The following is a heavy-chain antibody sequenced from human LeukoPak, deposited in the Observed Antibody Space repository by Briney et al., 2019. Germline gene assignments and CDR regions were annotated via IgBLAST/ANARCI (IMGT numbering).Heavy chain of an antibody. J-gene: IGHJ4*02. D-gene: IGHD3-10*01. CDR1: GYSISSGYY. CDR2: IYHSGST. Sequence: PSETLSLTCTVSGYSISSGYYWGWIRQPPGKGLEWIGSIYHSGSTYYNPSLKSRVTISVDTSKNQFSLKLSSVTAADTAVYYCARDRFGGFDYWGQGTLVTVSS. CDR3: ARDRFGGFDY. V-gene: IGHV4-38-2*02.